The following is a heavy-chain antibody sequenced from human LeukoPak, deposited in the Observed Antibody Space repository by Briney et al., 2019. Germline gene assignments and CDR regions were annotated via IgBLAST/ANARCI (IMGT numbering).Heavy chain of an antibody. CDR1: GFTFSSYA. J-gene: IGHJ4*02. D-gene: IGHD5-24*01. V-gene: IGHV3-23*01. CDR3: AKDPQGFKVTIHYFDY. CDR2: ISGSGGST. Sequence: GGSLRLSCAASGFTFSSYAMSWVRQAPGKGLEWVSAISGSGGSTYYADSVKGRFTISRDNSKNTLYLQMNSLRAEDTAVYYCAKDPQGFKVTIHYFDYWGQGTLATVSS.